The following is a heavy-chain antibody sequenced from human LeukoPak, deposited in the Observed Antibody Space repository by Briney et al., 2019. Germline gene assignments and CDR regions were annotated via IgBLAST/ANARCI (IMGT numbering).Heavy chain of an antibody. CDR1: GFTFNNYA. V-gene: IGHV3-64*04. D-gene: IGHD3-3*01. Sequence: PGGSLRLSCSASGFTFNNYAMHWVRQAPGKGLEYVSSISNFGGTTYYADSVNGRFTISRDNSKNTLYLQMNSLRVEDTAVYYCVRDGKLSYDFRAYYDMDVWGQGTTVTVSS. J-gene: IGHJ6*02. CDR2: ISNFGGTT. CDR3: VRDGKLSYDFRAYYDMDV.